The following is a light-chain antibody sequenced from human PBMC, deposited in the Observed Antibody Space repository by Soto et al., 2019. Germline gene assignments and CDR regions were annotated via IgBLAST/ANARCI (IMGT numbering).Light chain of an antibody. V-gene: IGKV3-20*01. CDR2: GAS. CDR3: QQYGVSPRT. Sequence: EIVLTQSPATLSLSPGERATLSCRASQSVSSSYLAWYQQRPGQAPRLLIYGASSRATGIPDRFSGSGSGTDFSLTISRLEPEDFAVYYCQQYGVSPRTFGQGTRLEIK. J-gene: IGKJ5*01. CDR1: QSVSSSY.